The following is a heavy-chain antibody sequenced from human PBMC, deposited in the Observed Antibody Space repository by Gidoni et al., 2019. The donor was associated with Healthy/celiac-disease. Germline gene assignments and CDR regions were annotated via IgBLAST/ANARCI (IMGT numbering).Heavy chain of an antibody. J-gene: IGHJ4*02. CDR1: GFTFSSCA. Sequence: EVQLLESGGGLVQPGGSLRLSCAAPGFTFSSCAMSWVRQAPGKGLEWGSAISGSGGSTYYADSVKGRFTISRDNSKNTLYLQMNSLRAEDTAVYYCAKEGGGATTFDYWGQGTLVTVSS. CDR2: ISGSGGST. D-gene: IGHD5-12*01. V-gene: IGHV3-23*01. CDR3: AKEGGGATTFDY.